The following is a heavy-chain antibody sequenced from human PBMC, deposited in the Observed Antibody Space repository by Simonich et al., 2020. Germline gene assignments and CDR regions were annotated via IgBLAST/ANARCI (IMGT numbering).Heavy chain of an antibody. J-gene: IGHJ6*02. CDR3: ARSLGYYYYYYGMDV. V-gene: IGHV4-59*08. CDR2: IDYSGST. Sequence: QVQLQESGPGLVKPSETLSLTCPVSGGSISSYYWSWTRQPPGKGLEWIGYIDYSGSTNYNPSLKSRVTKSVDTSKNLFSLKLSSVTAADTAVYYCARSLGYYYYYYGMDVWGQGTTVTVSS. D-gene: IGHD1-26*01. CDR1: GGSISSYY.